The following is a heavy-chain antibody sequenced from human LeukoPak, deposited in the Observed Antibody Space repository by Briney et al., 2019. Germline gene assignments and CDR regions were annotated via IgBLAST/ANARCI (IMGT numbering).Heavy chain of an antibody. CDR2: ISYDGSNK. CDR3: AKPSYSSGYSFFDY. D-gene: IGHD3-22*01. J-gene: IGHJ4*02. CDR1: GFTFSSYG. Sequence: GGSLRLSCAASGFTFSSYGMHWVRQAPGKGLEWVAVISYDGSNKYYADSVKGRFTISRDNSKNTLYLQMNSLRAEDTAVYYCAKPSYSSGYSFFDYWGQGTLVTVSS. V-gene: IGHV3-30*18.